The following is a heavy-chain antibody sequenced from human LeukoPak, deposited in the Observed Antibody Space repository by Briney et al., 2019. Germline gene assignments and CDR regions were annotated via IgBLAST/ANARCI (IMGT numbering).Heavy chain of an antibody. CDR1: GYTFTSYA. J-gene: IGHJ4*02. Sequence: WASVKVSCKASGYTFTSYAMHWVRQDPGQSLEWMGWINAGNGNTKYSQEFQGRVTITRDTSASTAYMELSSLRSEDMAVYYCARGRLVDTAMVSEPPLLYWGQGTLVTVSS. D-gene: IGHD5-18*01. V-gene: IGHV1-3*03. CDR2: INAGNGNT. CDR3: ARGRLVDTAMVSEPPLLY.